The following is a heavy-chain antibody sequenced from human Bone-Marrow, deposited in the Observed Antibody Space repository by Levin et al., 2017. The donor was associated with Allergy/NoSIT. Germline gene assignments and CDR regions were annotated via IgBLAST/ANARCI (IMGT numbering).Heavy chain of an antibody. D-gene: IGHD3-3*01. CDR3: AKDPDLWRANQRDF. CDR2: ITGTGFTT. Sequence: GESLKISCAASGFDFMTYAISWVRQAPGKGLEWVSGITGTGFTTSYADSVKGRFTISRDNSKDTVYLQMSSLRAEDTAIYYCAKDPDLWRANQRDFWGQGTLVLVSS. J-gene: IGHJ4*02. V-gene: IGHV3-23*01. CDR1: GFDFMTYA.